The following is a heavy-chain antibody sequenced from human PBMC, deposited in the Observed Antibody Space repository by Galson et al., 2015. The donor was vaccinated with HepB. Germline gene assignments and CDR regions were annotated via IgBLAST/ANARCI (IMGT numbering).Heavy chain of an antibody. CDR3: AKIRLFDSRGYPYPAFDI. D-gene: IGHD3-22*01. V-gene: IGHV1-3*01. CDR1: GYNFTNYA. Sequence: SVKVSCKASGYNFTNYAMHWVRQAPGQRLEWMGWINAGNGDTKYSQKFQGRVTITRSTSSSTAYMKLSSLTSEDTAVYYCAKIRLFDSRGYPYPAFDIWGQGTMVTVSS. J-gene: IGHJ3*02. CDR2: INAGNGDT.